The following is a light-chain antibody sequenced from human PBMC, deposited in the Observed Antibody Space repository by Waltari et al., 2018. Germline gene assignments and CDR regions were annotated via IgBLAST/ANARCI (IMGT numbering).Light chain of an antibody. CDR2: DGS. CDR1: SSDVGAYNY. CDR3: YSFAGYTTFYV. V-gene: IGLV2-23*01. Sequence: QSALTQPASVSGSPGQSIAISCTGTSSDVGAYNYVSWYQQHPGKAPKVIIYDGSKWPSGISSRFSGSKSDNTASLTISGLQAEDEADYFCYSFAGYTTFYVFGSGTKVTVL. J-gene: IGLJ1*01.